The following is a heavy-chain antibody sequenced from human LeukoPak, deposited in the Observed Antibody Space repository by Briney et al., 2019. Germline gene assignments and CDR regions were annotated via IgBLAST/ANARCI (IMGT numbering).Heavy chain of an antibody. Sequence: SXXVSCKASGGTFSSYTISWVRQAPGQGSEWMGRIIPFLCIPNYAQKFQGRVTITADKSTSTAYMELSSLRSEDTAVYYCASERLGYYYMDVWGKGTTVTVSS. CDR2: IIPFLCIP. J-gene: IGHJ6*03. CDR1: GGTFSSYT. D-gene: IGHD1-1*01. CDR3: ASERLGYYYMDV. V-gene: IGHV1-69*02.